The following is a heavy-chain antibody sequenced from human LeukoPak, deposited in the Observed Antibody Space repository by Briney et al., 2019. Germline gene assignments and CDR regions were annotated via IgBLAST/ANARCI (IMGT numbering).Heavy chain of an antibody. J-gene: IGHJ1*01. D-gene: IGHD5-24*01. CDR3: ARASMRRRDGYNRHYEIDH. CDR2: VYYTDKT. V-gene: IGHV4-59*01. Sequence: SETLSLTCTVSNDSFSNYYWTWIRQSPGKALEWIGYVYYTDKTHYNPSLKNRVFISADTSQNQFSLRLSSVTAADTAVYYCARASMRRRDGYNRHYEIDHWGQGTLVTVSS. CDR1: NDSFSNYY.